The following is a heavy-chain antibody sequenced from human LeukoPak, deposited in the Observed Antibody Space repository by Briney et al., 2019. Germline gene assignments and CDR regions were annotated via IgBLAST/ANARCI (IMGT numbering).Heavy chain of an antibody. CDR1: GFTFSSYA. J-gene: IGHJ6*02. V-gene: IGHV3-23*01. Sequence: PGGSLRLSCAASGFTFSSYAMSWVRQAPGKGLEWVSAISGSGGSTYYADSVKGRFTISRDNSKNTLYLQMNSLRAEDTAVYYCAKAGTGTTLYYYYYGMDVWGQGTTVTVSS. D-gene: IGHD1-7*01. CDR3: AKAGTGTTLYYYYYGMDV. CDR2: ISGSGGST.